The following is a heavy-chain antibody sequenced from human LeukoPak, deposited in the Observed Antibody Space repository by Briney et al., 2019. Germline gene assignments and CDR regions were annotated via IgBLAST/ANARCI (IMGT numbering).Heavy chain of an antibody. V-gene: IGHV3-7*01. CDR3: AREFPRDFWSGYFPDYYYYMDV. CDR1: GFTFSSYW. CDR2: IKQDGSEK. D-gene: IGHD3-3*01. J-gene: IGHJ6*03. Sequence: PGGSLRLSCAASGFTFSSYWMSWVRQAPGKGLEWVANIKQDGSEKYYVDSVKGRFTISRDNAKNSLYLQMNSLRAEDTAVYYCAREFPRDFWSGYFPDYYYYMDVWGKGTTVTVSS.